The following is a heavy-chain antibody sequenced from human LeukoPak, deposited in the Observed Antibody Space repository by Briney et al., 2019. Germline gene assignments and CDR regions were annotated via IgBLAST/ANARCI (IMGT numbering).Heavy chain of an antibody. V-gene: IGHV4-59*01. Sequence: SETLSLTCTASGGSISNYYWTWIRQPPGKGLEWIGYISYSGSTKDNPSLKSRVTISIDTSKNQFSLKLSSVTAADTAVYYCARVHYFDSSGYYSSTYYYYMDVWGKGTTVTVSS. J-gene: IGHJ6*03. CDR2: ISYSGST. D-gene: IGHD3-22*01. CDR3: ARVHYFDSSGYYSSTYYYYMDV. CDR1: GGSISNYY.